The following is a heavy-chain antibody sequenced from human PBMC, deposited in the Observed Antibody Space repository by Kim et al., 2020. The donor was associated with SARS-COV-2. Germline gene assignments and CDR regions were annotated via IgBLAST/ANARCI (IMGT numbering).Heavy chain of an antibody. D-gene: IGHD2-15*01. CDR2: IYYSGST. J-gene: IGHJ6*02. CDR3: ASLDLGYCSGGSCYSRAIYGMDV. Sequence: SETLSLTCTVSGGSISSYYWSWIRQPPGKGLEWIGYIYYSGSTNYNPSLKSRVTISVDTSKNQFSLKLSSVTAADTAVYYCASLDLGYCSGGSCYSRAIYGMDVWGQGTTVTVSS. CDR1: GGSISSYY. V-gene: IGHV4-59*01.